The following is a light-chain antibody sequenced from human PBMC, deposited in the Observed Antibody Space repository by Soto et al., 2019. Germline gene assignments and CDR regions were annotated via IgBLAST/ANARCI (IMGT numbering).Light chain of an antibody. Sequence: QSALTQPRSVSGSPGQSVTISCTGTSSDVGGYNYVSWYQQHPGKAPKVMIYDVSKWPSGVPDRFSGSKSGNTASLTISGLQAEDEGDYYCCSYAGSYTWVFGGGTKVTVL. V-gene: IGLV2-11*01. J-gene: IGLJ3*02. CDR1: SSDVGGYNY. CDR2: DVS. CDR3: CSYAGSYTWV.